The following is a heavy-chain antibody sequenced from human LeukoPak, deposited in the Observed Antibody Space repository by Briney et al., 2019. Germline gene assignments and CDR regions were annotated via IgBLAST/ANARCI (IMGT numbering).Heavy chain of an antibody. CDR3: ATRFLTIFGVVSPTDAFDI. J-gene: IGHJ3*02. Sequence: ASVKVSCKASGYTFTSYGISWVRQAPGQGLEWMGWISAYNGNTNYAQKLQGRVTMTTDTSTSTAYMELSSLRSEDTAVYYCATRFLTIFGVVSPTDAFDIWGQGTMVTASS. CDR1: GYTFTSYG. CDR2: ISAYNGNT. D-gene: IGHD3-3*01. V-gene: IGHV1-18*01.